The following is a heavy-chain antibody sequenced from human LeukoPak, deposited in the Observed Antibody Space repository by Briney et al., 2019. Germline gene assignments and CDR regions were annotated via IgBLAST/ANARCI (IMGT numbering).Heavy chain of an antibody. CDR1: GFTFSDYY. D-gene: IGHD2-2*01. CDR3: ARDGSAPSAYQLLSPSFDY. J-gene: IGHJ4*02. V-gene: IGHV3-11*04. Sequence: PGGSLRLSCAASGFTFSDYYMSWIRQAPGKGLEWVSYISSSGSTIYYADSVKGRFTISRDNAKNSLYLQMNSLRAEDTAVYYCARDGSAPSAYQLLSPSFDYWGQGTLVTVSS. CDR2: ISSSGSTI.